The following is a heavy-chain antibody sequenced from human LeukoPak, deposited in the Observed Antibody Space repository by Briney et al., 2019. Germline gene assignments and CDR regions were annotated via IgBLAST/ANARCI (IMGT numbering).Heavy chain of an antibody. J-gene: IGHJ5*02. D-gene: IGHD1-20*01. V-gene: IGHV3-21*01. CDR2: ISSGSSYI. Sequence: GGSLRLSCAASGFTFSGSSMNWVREAPGKGLEWVSSISSGSSYIFYADSAKGRFTISRDNAKNSLYLEMNSLRAEDTAVYYCARSEQGGITGRGSWFDPWGQGTLITVSS. CDR3: ARSEQGGITGRGSWFDP. CDR1: GFTFSGSS.